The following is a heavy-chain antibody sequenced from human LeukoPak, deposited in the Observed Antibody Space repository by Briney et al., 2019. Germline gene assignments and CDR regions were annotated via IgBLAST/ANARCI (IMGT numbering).Heavy chain of an antibody. CDR2: ISSSSSYI. J-gene: IGHJ4*02. V-gene: IGHV3-21*01. CDR3: ARDVFGGYDS. D-gene: IGHD5-12*01. CDR1: GFTFSSDS. Sequence: GGSLRLSCAASGFTFSSDSMNWVRQAPGKGLEWVSSISSSSSYIYYADSVKARFTIPRDNAKTSRYLHMNRLRAEDTAVYYCARDVFGGYDSWGQGTLVTVSS.